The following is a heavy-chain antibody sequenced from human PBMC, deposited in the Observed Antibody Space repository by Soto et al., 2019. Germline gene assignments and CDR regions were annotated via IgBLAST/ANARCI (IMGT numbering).Heavy chain of an antibody. CDR2: ISGSGGST. J-gene: IGHJ4*02. V-gene: IGHV3-23*01. D-gene: IGHD3-3*01. CDR1: GFTFSSYA. CDR3: AKDPRYDFWSGYYTYDY. Sequence: GGSLRLSCAASGFTFSSYAMSWVRQAPGKGLEWVSAISGSGGSTYYADSMKGRFTISRDNSKNTLYLQMNSPRAEDTAVYYCAKDPRYDFWSGYYTYDYWGQGTLVTVSS.